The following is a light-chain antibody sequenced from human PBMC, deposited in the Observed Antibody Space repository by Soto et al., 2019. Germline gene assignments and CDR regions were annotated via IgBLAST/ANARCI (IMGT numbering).Light chain of an antibody. CDR3: ALWDDSLNAYV. V-gene: IGLV1-44*01. CDR1: NSNIGTNT. J-gene: IGLJ1*01. CDR2: SND. Sequence: QSVLTQPPSASGTPGQRVTISCSGSNSNIGTNTVNWYQQLPGTAPKLLIYSNDQRPSGVPVRFSGSKSGTSASLAISGLQSEDEADYYCALWDDSLNAYVFGTGTKVTVL.